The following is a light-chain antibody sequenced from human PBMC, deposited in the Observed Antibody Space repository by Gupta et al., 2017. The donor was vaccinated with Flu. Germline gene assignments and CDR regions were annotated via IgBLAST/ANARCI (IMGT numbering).Light chain of an antibody. CDR2: EVS. CDR1: SGDIGGYNY. V-gene: IGLV2-8*01. CDR3: GSYTDGSDV. Sequence: QAVTISCTGTSGDIGGYNYVSWYQPHPAKALILIIYEVSRRPSGVPDRFSASKSATTASLTVSGLQAEDDSYYYSGSYTDGSDVFGSGTKLTVL. J-gene: IGLJ1*01.